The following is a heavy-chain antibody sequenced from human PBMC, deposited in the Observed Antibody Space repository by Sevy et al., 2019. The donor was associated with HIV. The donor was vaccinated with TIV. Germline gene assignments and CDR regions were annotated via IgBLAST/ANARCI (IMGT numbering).Heavy chain of an antibody. J-gene: IGHJ6*03. V-gene: IGHV1-18*01. CDR1: GYTFTSYG. CDR2: ISAYNGNT. CDR3: ARDQNSSGWTYYYYMDV. Sequence: ASVKVSCKASGYTFTSYGISWVRQAPGQGLEWMGWISAYNGNTNYAQKLQGRVTMTTDTSTSTAYMGLRGLRSDDTAVYYCARDQNSSGWTYYYYMDVWGKGTTVTVSS. D-gene: IGHD6-19*01.